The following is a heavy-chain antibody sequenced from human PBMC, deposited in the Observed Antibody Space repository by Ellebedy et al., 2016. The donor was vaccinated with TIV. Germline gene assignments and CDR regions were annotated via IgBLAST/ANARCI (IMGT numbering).Heavy chain of an antibody. CDR3: AREQWLVNRGGWFDP. Sequence: GSLRLXCTVSGGSISSRSYYWSWIRQPPGKGLEWIGYIYYSGSTNYNPSLKSRVTISVDTSKNQFSLKLSSVTAADTAVYYCAREQWLVNRGGWFDPWGQGTLVTVSS. D-gene: IGHD6-19*01. CDR1: GGSISSRSYY. CDR2: IYYSGST. V-gene: IGHV4-61*01. J-gene: IGHJ5*02.